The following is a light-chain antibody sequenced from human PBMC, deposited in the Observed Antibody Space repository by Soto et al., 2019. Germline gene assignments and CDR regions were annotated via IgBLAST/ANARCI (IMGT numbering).Light chain of an antibody. J-gene: IGKJ3*01. CDR3: QQYGSSPL. V-gene: IGKV3-20*01. CDR1: QSVRSNY. CDR2: GAS. Sequence: EIVLTQSPGTLSLSPGERATLSCRASQSVRSNYLAWYQQKPGQAPRLLIYGASSRATGIPDRFSGSGSGTDFTLTISRLEPEDFAVYYCQQYGSSPLFGPGTKVDIK.